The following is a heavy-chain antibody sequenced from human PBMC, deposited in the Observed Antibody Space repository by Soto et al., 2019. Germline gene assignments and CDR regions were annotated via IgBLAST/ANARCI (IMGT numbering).Heavy chain of an antibody. V-gene: IGHV2-5*02. CDR2: IYWDEDK. J-gene: IGHJ4*02. Sequence: QITLKESGPTLVKPTQTLTLTCTFSGFSLSTRGVAVGWFRQPPGKALEWLALIYWDEDKWYSPSLKSRLTITDDTSKNQVVLPMTNMDPVDTATYYCAHRPRGYAYYFGYWGQGTLVTVSS. CDR1: GFSLSTRGVA. D-gene: IGHD5-12*01. CDR3: AHRPRGYAYYFGY.